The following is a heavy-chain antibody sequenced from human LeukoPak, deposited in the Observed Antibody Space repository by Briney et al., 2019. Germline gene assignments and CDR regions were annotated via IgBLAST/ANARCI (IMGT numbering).Heavy chain of an antibody. J-gene: IGHJ5*02. CDR2: MYQSGST. V-gene: IGHV4-4*02. CDR1: GGSISSSNW. Sequence: PSQTLSLTCAVSGGSISSSNWWSWVRQPPGKGLEGIGEMYQSGSTNYNPSLKSRVTISVDTSKNQFSLKLSSVTAADTAVYYCARVTIVLMVYASTRWFDPWGQGTLVTVSS. CDR3: ARVTIVLMVYASTRWFDP. D-gene: IGHD2-8*01.